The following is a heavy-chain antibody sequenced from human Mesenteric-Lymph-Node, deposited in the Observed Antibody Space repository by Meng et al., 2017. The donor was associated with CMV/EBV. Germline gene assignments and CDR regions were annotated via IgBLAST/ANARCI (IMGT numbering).Heavy chain of an antibody. V-gene: IGHV1-46*01. CDR2: INPGGST. D-gene: IGHD3-3*01. CDR3: VRGYYLFWSASGYNWFDP. J-gene: IGHJ5*02. CDR1: GYTFTSYY. Sequence: ASVKVSCKASGYTFTSYYMHWVRQAPGQGLEWMGVINPGGSTSYAQNFQGRVTITRDTSASTVNMELSSLRCEDTAVYYCVRGYYLFWSASGYNWFDPWGQGTRVTVSS.